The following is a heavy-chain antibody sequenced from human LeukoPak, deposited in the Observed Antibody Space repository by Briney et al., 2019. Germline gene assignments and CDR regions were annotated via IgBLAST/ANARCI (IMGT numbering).Heavy chain of an antibody. CDR1: GGSFSGYY. Sequence: SETLSLTCAVYGGSFSGYYWSWIRQPPGKGLEWIGEINHSGSTNYNPSLKSRVTISVDTSKNQFSLKLSSVTAADTAVYCCARGVGGGYCSGGSCWNWFDPWGQGTLVTVSS. CDR2: INHSGST. CDR3: ARGVGGGYCSGGSCWNWFDP. J-gene: IGHJ5*02. V-gene: IGHV4-34*01. D-gene: IGHD2-15*01.